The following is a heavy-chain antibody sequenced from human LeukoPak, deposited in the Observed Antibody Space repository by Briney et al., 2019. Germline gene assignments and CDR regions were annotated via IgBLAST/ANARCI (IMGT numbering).Heavy chain of an antibody. Sequence: GGSLRLSCAASGFTFSSYWMSWVRQAPGKGLEWVANMKQDGSEKYYVDSVKGRFTISRDNAKNSLYLQMNSLRAEDTAVYYCARGLDPKTTVTTLGYWGQGTLVTVSS. CDR3: ARGLDPKTTVTTLGY. CDR1: GFTFSSYW. D-gene: IGHD4-17*01. J-gene: IGHJ4*02. CDR2: MKQDGSEK. V-gene: IGHV3-7*04.